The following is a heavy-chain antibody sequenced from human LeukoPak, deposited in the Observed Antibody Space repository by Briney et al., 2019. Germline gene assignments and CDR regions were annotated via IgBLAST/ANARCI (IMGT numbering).Heavy chain of an antibody. CDR3: ARGALDFDY. CDR1: GFTFSSYS. Sequence: GGSLRLSCAASGFTFSSYSMNWVRQAPGKGLEWVSYISSSSTIYYADSVKGRFTISRDNAKNSLYLHMNSLKDEDTAVYYCARGALDFDYWGQGTLVTVSS. V-gene: IGHV3-48*02. J-gene: IGHJ4*02. CDR2: ISSSSTI.